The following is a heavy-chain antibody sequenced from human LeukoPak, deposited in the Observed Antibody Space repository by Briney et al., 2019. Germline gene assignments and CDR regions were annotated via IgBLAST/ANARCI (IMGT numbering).Heavy chain of an antibody. CDR2: LYYDGRT. CDR1: GDSVSSSNYY. D-gene: IGHD2-15*01. CDR3: ARGRGYCSGGSCYGDY. J-gene: IGHJ4*02. Sequence: PSETLSLTCTVFGDSVSSSNYYWAWFRQPPGKGLDWIGSLYYDGRTYYSPSLESRVTVSVDTSKNQFALKLTSVTAADTAVYYCARGRGYCSGGSCYGDYWGQGTLVTVSS. V-gene: IGHV4-39*01.